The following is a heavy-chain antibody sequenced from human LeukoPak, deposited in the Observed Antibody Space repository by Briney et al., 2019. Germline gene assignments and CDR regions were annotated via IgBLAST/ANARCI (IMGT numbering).Heavy chain of an antibody. Sequence: SETLSLTCTVSGGSISSGSYCWSWIRQPAGKGLEWIGRIYTSGSTNYNPSLKSRVTISVDTSKNQFSLKLSSVTAADTAVYYCASGTRYSSSWALDYWGQGTLVTVSS. J-gene: IGHJ4*02. CDR2: IYTSGST. CDR3: ASGTRYSSSWALDY. CDR1: GGSISSGSYC. D-gene: IGHD6-13*01. V-gene: IGHV4-61*02.